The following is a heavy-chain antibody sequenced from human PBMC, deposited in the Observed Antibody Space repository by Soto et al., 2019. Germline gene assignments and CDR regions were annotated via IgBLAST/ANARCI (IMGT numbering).Heavy chain of an antibody. Sequence: SETLSLTCTVSGGSINTGGYYWSWIRQRPGKGLEWIGNIDNSGNTYYNPSLKSRVTISVDTSKNQFSLKLSSVTAADAAVYYCARDPWGVGIWFNPWGQGTQVTVSS. CDR2: IDNSGNT. CDR1: GGSINTGGYY. D-gene: IGHD3-16*01. CDR3: ARDPWGVGIWFNP. J-gene: IGHJ5*02. V-gene: IGHV4-31*03.